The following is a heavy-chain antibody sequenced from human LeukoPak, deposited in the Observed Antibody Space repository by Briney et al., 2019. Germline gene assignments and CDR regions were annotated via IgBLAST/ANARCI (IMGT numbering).Heavy chain of an antibody. CDR3: ARGTSVVVAAIGRYYYGMDV. V-gene: IGHV1-46*01. CDR2: INPSGGST. D-gene: IGHD2-15*01. J-gene: IGHJ6*02. CDR1: GYTFTSYY. Sequence: ASVKVSCKASGYTFTSYYMHWVRQAPGQGLEWMGIINPSGGSTSYAQKFQGRVTMTRNTSISTAYMELSSLRSEDTAVYYCARGTSVVVAAIGRYYYGMDVWGQGTTVTVSS.